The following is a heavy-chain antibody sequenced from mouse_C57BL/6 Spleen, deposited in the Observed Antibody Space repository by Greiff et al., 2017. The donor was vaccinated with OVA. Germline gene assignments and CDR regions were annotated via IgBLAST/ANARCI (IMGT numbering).Heavy chain of an antibody. J-gene: IGHJ2*01. V-gene: IGHV1-59*01. CDR3: ARGGREYFDY. Sequence: QVQLQQPGAELVWPGTSVKLSCKASGYTFTSYWMHWVKQRPGQGLEWIGVIDPSDSYTNYNQKFKGKATLTVDTSSSTAYMQLSSLTSEDSAVYYCARGGREYFDYWGQGTTLTVSS. D-gene: IGHD3-3*01. CDR2: IDPSDSYT. CDR1: GYTFTSYW.